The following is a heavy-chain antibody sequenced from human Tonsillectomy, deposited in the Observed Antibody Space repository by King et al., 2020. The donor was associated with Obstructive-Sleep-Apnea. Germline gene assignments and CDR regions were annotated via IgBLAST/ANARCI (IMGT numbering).Heavy chain of an antibody. V-gene: IGHV4-4*02. Sequence: QLQESGPGLVKPSGTLSLTCAISGDSISSTNWWSWVRQPPGKGLEWIGEGYYSDRTNYNPSLKGRVTISIVKSKSLLSLILSSLTAADTAVYYCAREGTSGWYGFDYWGQGALVTVSS. J-gene: IGHJ4*02. CDR2: GYYSDRT. CDR3: AREGTSGWYGFDY. CDR1: GDSISSTNW. D-gene: IGHD6-19*01.